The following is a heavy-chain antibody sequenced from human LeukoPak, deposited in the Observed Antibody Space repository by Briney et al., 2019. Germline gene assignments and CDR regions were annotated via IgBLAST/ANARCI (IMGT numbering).Heavy chain of an antibody. CDR1: GYRFTNYW. CDR3: AGQPNPDFDY. J-gene: IGHJ4*02. CDR2: IYPGDSNT. Sequence: GESLKISCKGSGYRFTNYWIGWVRQMPGKGLEWMGIIYPGDSNTIYSPSFQGQVTISADKSISTAYLQWSSLKASDTAMYYCAGQPNPDFDYWGQGTLVTVSS. V-gene: IGHV5-51*01.